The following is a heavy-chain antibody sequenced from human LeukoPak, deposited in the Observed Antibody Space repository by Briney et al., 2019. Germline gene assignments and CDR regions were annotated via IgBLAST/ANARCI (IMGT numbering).Heavy chain of an antibody. Sequence: GGSLRLSCAASGFTFDDYAMHWVRQAPGKGLEWVSGISWNSGSIGYADSVKGRFTISRDNSKNTLYLQMNSLRAEDTAVYYCARDSRSAGGYFQHWGQGTLVTVSS. CDR2: ISWNSGSI. CDR3: ARDSRSAGGYFQH. V-gene: IGHV3-9*01. CDR1: GFTFDDYA. D-gene: IGHD3-10*01. J-gene: IGHJ1*01.